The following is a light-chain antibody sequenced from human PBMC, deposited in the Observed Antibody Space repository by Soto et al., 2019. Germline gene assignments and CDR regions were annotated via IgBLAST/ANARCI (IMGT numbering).Light chain of an antibody. CDR1: SSDVGGYNF. CDR2: DVR. V-gene: IGLV2-11*01. J-gene: IGLJ3*02. Sequence: QFALTQPRSVSGSPGQSVTISCTGTSSDVGGYNFVSWYQQYPGKAPKLIIYDVRKRPSGAPDRFSGSKSGNAASLTISGLQAEDEADYYCCSYAGTYTLWVFGGGTKVTVL. CDR3: CSYAGTYTLWV.